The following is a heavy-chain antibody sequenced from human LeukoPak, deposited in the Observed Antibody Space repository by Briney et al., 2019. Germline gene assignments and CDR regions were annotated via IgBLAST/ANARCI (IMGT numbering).Heavy chain of an antibody. Sequence: PGGSLRLSCAASGFTFSSYAMSWVRQAPGKGLEWVSAISGSGGSTYYADSVKGRFTLSRDNSKNTLYLQMNSLRVEDTAVYYCAITLGVLEWIAWGQGTLVTVSS. CDR3: AITLGVLEWIA. CDR2: ISGSGGST. V-gene: IGHV3-23*01. D-gene: IGHD2-2*03. CDR1: GFTFSSYA. J-gene: IGHJ5*02.